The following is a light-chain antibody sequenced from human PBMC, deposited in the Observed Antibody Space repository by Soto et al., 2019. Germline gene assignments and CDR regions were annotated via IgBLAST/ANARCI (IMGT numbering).Light chain of an antibody. CDR1: SSDVGGYNS. J-gene: IGLJ1*01. CDR3: SSYSTGGSYV. CDR2: DVS. Sequence: QSVLTQPASVSGCPGQSIAISCTGTSSDVGGYNSASWYQQHPGKAPKLLIYDVSNRPSGVSNRFSGSKSGNTASLTISGLQAEDEADYYCSSYSTGGSYVFGTGTKVPVL. V-gene: IGLV2-14*03.